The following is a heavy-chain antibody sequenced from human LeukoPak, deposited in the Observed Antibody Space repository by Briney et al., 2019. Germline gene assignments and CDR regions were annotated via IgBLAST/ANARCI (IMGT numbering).Heavy chain of an antibody. D-gene: IGHD3-9*01. CDR1: GYSFTSSW. J-gene: IGHJ4*02. V-gene: IGHV5-10-1*01. Sequence: GESLKISWRGSGYSFTSSWISWVRQMPGKGLEWMGRIDPSDSYTNYSPSFQGHVTISADKSISTAYLQWSSLKASDTAMYYCARQGCDILTGYFDYWGQGTLVTVSS. CDR2: IDPSDSYT. CDR3: ARQGCDILTGYFDY.